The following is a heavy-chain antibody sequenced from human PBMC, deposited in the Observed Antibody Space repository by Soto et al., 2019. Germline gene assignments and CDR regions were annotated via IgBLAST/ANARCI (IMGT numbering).Heavy chain of an antibody. CDR3: ARGDAYCGGDCYSTDAFDI. CDR2: IIPIFGTA. J-gene: IGHJ3*02. D-gene: IGHD2-21*02. Sequence: QVQLVQSGAEVKKPGSSVKVSCKASGGTFSSYAISWVRQAPGQGLEWMGGIIPIFGTANYAQKFQGRVTITADESTSTAYMELSSLRSEDTAVYYCARGDAYCGGDCYSTDAFDIWGQGTMVTFSS. V-gene: IGHV1-69*12. CDR1: GGTFSSYA.